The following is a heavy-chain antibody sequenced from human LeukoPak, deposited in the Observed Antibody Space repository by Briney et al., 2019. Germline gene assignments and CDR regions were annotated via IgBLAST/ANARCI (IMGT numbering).Heavy chain of an antibody. CDR3: ARDCSSTSCYLPRFDY. CDR2: IIPIFGTA. D-gene: IGHD2-2*01. J-gene: IGHJ4*02. Sequence: ASVKVSCKAPGGTFSSYAISWVRQAPGQGLEWMGGIIPIFGTANYAQKFQGRVTITADESTSTAYMELSSLRSDDTAVYYCARDCSSTSCYLPRFDYWGQGTLVTVSS. CDR1: GGTFSSYA. V-gene: IGHV1-69*13.